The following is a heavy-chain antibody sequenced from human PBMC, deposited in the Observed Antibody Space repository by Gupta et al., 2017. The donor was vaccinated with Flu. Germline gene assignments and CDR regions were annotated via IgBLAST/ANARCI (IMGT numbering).Heavy chain of an antibody. J-gene: IGHJ6*03. D-gene: IGHD3-9*01. Sequence: QPQLVQSGGHLVRPGGSVRLSCVASGFTFRDHFMTWIRQAPGKGLEWLAYITSSGGTVFYADSVKGRFTVSRDNGKNSLYLEMGSLRADDTATYYCARDRRDLDKGYYYYYMDVWGKGATVTVSS. CDR2: ITSSGGTV. V-gene: IGHV3-11*01. CDR3: ARDRRDLDKGYYYYYMDV. CDR1: GFTFRDHF.